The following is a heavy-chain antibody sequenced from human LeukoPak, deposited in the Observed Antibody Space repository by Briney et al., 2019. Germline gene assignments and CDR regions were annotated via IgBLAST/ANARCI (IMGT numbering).Heavy chain of an antibody. CDR2: ISSSSSTI. Sequence: GSLRLSCAASGFTFSSYSMNWVRQAPGKGLEWVSYISSSSSTIYYADSVKGRFTISRDNAKNSLYLQMNSLRAEDTAVYYCARNGESMITFGGVISNYYYMDVWGKGTTVTVSS. D-gene: IGHD3-16*02. V-gene: IGHV3-48*01. J-gene: IGHJ6*03. CDR3: ARNGESMITFGGVISNYYYMDV. CDR1: GFTFSSYS.